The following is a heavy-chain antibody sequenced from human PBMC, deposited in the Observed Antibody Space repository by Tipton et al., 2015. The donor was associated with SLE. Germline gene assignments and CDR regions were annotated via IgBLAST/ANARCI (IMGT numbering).Heavy chain of an antibody. Sequence: TLSLTCTVSGYSINSGYYWGWIRQTPGKGLEWIGIIYHNGDTKYTPSLKSRVTISVDTSKNHFSLSLISVTAADTAVYYCARLTPWGYDYWGPGMLVTVSS. CDR2: IYHNGDT. CDR1: GYSINSGYY. D-gene: IGHD7-27*01. V-gene: IGHV4-38-2*02. J-gene: IGHJ4*02. CDR3: ARLTPWGYDY.